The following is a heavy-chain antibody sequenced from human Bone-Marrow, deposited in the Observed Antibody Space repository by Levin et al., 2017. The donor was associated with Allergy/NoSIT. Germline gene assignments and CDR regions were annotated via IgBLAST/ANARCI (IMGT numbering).Heavy chain of an antibody. Sequence: AGGSLRLSCAASGFTFGDYGFSWVRQAPGKGLEWVAFIRNKAYGGTTEYAASVKGRFTISRDDSKSIAYLQMNSLRTEDTAVYYCSTVRYCTSGVCYARYYYYYGMDVWGQGTTVTVSS. CDR2: IRNKAYGGTT. CDR3: STVRYCTSGVCYARYYYYYGMDV. V-gene: IGHV3-49*04. J-gene: IGHJ6*02. CDR1: GFTFGDYG. D-gene: IGHD2-8*01.